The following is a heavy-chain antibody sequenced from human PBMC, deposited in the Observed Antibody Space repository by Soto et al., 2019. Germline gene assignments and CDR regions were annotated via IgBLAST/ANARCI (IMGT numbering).Heavy chain of an antibody. CDR2: ISAYNGNT. V-gene: IGHV1-18*01. Sequence: ASVKVSCKASGYTFTSYGMRWVRQAPGQGLEWMGWISAYNGNTNYAQKLQGRVTMTTDTSTSTAYMELRSLRSDDTAVYYCARVLKSYDFWSGYYRADYWGQGTLVTVSS. CDR3: ARVLKSYDFWSGYYRADY. CDR1: GYTFTSYG. J-gene: IGHJ4*02. D-gene: IGHD3-3*01.